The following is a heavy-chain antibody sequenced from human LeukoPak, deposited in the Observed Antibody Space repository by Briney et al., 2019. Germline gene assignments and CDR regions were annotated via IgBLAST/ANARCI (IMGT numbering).Heavy chain of an antibody. J-gene: IGHJ4*02. CDR2: INGDGTSK. CDR3: ARGCRSTSCSIDY. D-gene: IGHD2-2*01. Sequence: GGSLRLSCAASRFTFSSYWMHWVRQVPGKGLLWVARINGDGTSKTYADSVKGRFTISRDNAKNTLYLQMNSLRAEDTAVYYCARGCRSTSCSIDYWGQGTLFTVSS. CDR1: RFTFSSYW. V-gene: IGHV3-74*01.